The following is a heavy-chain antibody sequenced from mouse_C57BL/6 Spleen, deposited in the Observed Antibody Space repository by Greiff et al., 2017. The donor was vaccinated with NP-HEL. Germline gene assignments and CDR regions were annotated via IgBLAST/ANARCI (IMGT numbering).Heavy chain of an antibody. D-gene: IGHD2-3*01. V-gene: IGHV3-6*01. Sequence: EVKLMESGPGLVKPSQSLSLTCSVTGYSITSGYYWNWIRQFPGNKLEWMGYISYDGSNNYNPSLKNRISITRDTSKNQFFLKLNSVTTEDTATYYCARGGWLLPAMDYWGQGTSVTVSS. CDR1: GYSITSGYY. CDR2: ISYDGSN. CDR3: ARGGWLLPAMDY. J-gene: IGHJ4*01.